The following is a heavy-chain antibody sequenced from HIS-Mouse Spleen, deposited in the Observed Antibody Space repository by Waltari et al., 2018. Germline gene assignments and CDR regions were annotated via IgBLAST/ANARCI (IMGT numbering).Heavy chain of an antibody. Sequence: GWIRQPPGKTLEWLALIYWNDDKRYSPSLKSRLTITKDTSKNQVVLTMTNMDPVVTATYYCAHSGYCSSTSCTSFDYWGQGTLVTVSS. D-gene: IGHD2-2*01. CDR3: AHSGYCSSTSCTSFDY. V-gene: IGHV2-5*01. J-gene: IGHJ4*02. CDR2: IYWNDDK.